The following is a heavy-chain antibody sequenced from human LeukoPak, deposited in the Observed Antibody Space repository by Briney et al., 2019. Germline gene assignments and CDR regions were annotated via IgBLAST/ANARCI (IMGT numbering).Heavy chain of an antibody. CDR1: GFTFSSYG. J-gene: IGHJ4*02. V-gene: IGHV3-30*18. CDR2: ISYDGSNK. CDR3: AKDQGTMVRGVIKAELDY. D-gene: IGHD3-10*01. Sequence: GGSLRLSCAASGFTFSSYGMHWVRQAPGKGLEWVAVISYDGSNKYYADSVKGRFTISRDNSKNTLYLQMNSLRAEDTVVYYCAKDQGTMVRGVIKAELDYWGQGTLVTVSS.